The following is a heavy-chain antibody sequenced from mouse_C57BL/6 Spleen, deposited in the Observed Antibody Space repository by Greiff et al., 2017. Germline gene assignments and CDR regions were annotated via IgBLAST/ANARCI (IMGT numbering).Heavy chain of an antibody. Sequence: QVQLQQPGTELVKPGASVKLSCKASGYTFTSYWMHWVKQRPGQGLEWIGNINPSNGGTNYNEKFKSKATLTVDKSSSTAYMQLSSLTSEDSAVYDCARSSDDYDRVDWYFDVWGTGTTVTVSS. V-gene: IGHV1-53*01. CDR3: ARSSDDYDRVDWYFDV. CDR2: INPSNGGT. CDR1: GYTFTSYW. J-gene: IGHJ1*03. D-gene: IGHD2-4*01.